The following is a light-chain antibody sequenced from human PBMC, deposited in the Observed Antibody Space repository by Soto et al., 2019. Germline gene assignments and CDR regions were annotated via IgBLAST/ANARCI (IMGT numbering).Light chain of an antibody. CDR2: DAS. CDR3: QQYYSTPLT. J-gene: IGKJ4*01. CDR1: QSVRSSY. V-gene: IGKV3-20*01. Sequence: ELVLTQSPVTLSLSPGDRPTLSCAASQSVRSSYLAWYPQTGGQAPRLVIFDASSRDSGVPDRVSGGGSGTDVTLTISSLQAEEVAVYYCQQYYSTPLTFGGGTKVDI.